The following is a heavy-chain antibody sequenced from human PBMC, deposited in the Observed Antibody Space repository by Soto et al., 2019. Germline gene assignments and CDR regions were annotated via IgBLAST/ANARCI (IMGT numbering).Heavy chain of an antibody. CDR2: IIPIFGTP. V-gene: IGHV1-69*01. CDR1: GGSFSDYG. Sequence: QVQLVQSGAEVKKPGSSVKVSCKASGGSFSDYGINWVRQAPGQGLEWMGGIIPIFGTPNYAQRFQGRVTITADESTSTAYMELSSLRSEDTAVYYCARGWDHYDSSGLLTWFDPCVQGTLVSVSS. J-gene: IGHJ5*02. D-gene: IGHD3-22*01. CDR3: ARGWDHYDSSGLLTWFDP.